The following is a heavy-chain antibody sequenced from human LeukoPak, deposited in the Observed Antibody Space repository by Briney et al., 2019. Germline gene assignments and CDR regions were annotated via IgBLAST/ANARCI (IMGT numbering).Heavy chain of an antibody. V-gene: IGHV1-2*04. CDR2: INPNSGGT. CDR3: ARGGRLRSNAFDI. J-gene: IGHJ3*02. CDR1: GYTFTGYY. D-gene: IGHD3-16*01. Sequence: ASVKVSCKASGYTFTGYYMHWVRQAPGQGLEWIGWINPNSGGTNYAQKFQGWVTMTRDTSISTAYMELSRLRSDDTAVYYCARGGRLRSNAFDIWGQGTMVTVSS.